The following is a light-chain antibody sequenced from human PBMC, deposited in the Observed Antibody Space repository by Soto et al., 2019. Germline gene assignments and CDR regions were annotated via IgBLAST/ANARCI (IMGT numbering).Light chain of an antibody. J-gene: IGKJ1*01. Sequence: DIQMTQSPSSLSASVGDRVTITCRASQNIATYLNWYQQTPGKAPKLLIYTASTLQSGVPSRFSGSGSGTDFTLTISSLQPEDFATYYCQQSYNTPRTFGQGTKVDIK. CDR1: QNIATY. CDR3: QQSYNTPRT. V-gene: IGKV1-39*01. CDR2: TAS.